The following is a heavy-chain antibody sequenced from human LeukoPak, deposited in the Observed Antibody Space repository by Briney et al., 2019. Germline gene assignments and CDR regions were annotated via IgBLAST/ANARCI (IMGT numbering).Heavy chain of an antibody. Sequence: GGSLRLSCAASGFTFSPYSMNWVRQAPGKGLEWISYISSSSSNMDYADSVKGRFTISRDSAKNSLYLEMNSLSAEDTAVYYCARDGDGHFDYWGQGTLVTVSS. CDR3: ARDGDGHFDY. CDR1: GFTFSPYS. CDR2: ISSSSSNM. V-gene: IGHV3-48*04. J-gene: IGHJ4*02. D-gene: IGHD4-17*01.